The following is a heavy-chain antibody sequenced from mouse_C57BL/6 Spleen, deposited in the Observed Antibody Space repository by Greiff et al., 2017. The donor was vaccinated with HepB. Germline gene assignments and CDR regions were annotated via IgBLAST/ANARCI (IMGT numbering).Heavy chain of an antibody. CDR3: AIYVYDGYYGFAY. D-gene: IGHD2-3*01. CDR1: GYTFTSYW. V-gene: IGHV1-7*01. Sequence: VQLQQSGAELAKPGASVKLSCKASGYTFTSYWMHWVKQRPGQGLEWIGYINPSSGYTKYNQKFKDKATLTADKSSSTAYMQLSSLTYEDSAVYYCAIYVYDGYYGFAYWGQGTLVTVSA. J-gene: IGHJ3*01. CDR2: INPSSGYT.